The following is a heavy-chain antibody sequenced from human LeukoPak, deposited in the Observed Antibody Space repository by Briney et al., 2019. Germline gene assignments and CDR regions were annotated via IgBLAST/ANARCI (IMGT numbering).Heavy chain of an antibody. CDR2: IDPSRGAT. CDR1: GYSLTRYY. D-gene: IGHD1-26*01. V-gene: IGHV1-46*01. J-gene: IGHJ4*02. CDR3: TRWNSGSAHDY. Sequence: GASVKVSCKASGYSLTRYYMHWVRQAPGQGLEWMGIIDPSRGATTYAQRFQGRVTMTRDTSTSTIHMELSSLRSEDTAVYYCTRWNSGSAHDYWGQGTLVTVSS.